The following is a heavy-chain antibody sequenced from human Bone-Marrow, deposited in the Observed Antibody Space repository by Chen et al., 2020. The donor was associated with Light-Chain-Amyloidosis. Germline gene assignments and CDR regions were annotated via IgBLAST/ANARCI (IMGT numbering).Heavy chain of an antibody. Sequence: EVQLVESGGGLLQRGGSLRLSCAASGFAFSSYAMSWVRQAPGKGLEWVSTISGSGGSRYYGDSVKGRLTISRDNSKNALFLQMNSLRAEDTAVYYCAKDISYDDILPGYPADAFDISGQGTMVTVSS. J-gene: IGHJ3*02. D-gene: IGHD3-9*01. V-gene: IGHV3-23*04. CDR3: AKDISYDDILPGYPADAFDI. CDR2: ISGSGGSR. CDR1: GFAFSSYA.